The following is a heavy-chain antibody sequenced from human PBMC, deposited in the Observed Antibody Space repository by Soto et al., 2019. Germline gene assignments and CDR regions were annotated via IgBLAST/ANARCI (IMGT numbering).Heavy chain of an antibody. CDR1: EYIFRGHG. J-gene: IGHJ4*02. D-gene: IGHD2-8*02. V-gene: IGHV3-33*01. Sequence: QAHLVESGGGVVQPGTSLRLSCAAPEYIFRGHGMHWVRQAPGKGLEWVAIIRFDGSNINYADAVMGRFTISRDNSKNMVYLEMNSLRVEDTALYYCARDGIGSVAFWWYLDYWGQGTLVTVSS. CDR2: IRFDGSNI. CDR3: ARDGIGSVAFWWYLDY.